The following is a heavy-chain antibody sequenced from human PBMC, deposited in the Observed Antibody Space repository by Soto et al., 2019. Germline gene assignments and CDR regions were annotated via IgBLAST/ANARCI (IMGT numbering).Heavy chain of an antibody. D-gene: IGHD3-22*01. CDR1: GASISSGGYY. V-gene: IGHV4-31*03. CDR2: IYSSGST. J-gene: IGHJ5*02. CDR3: ARSGYYGFNWFDP. Sequence: SETLSLTCTVSGASISSGGYYWSWIRQHPGKGLEWIGYIYSSGSTYYNPSLKSRVTISVDTSKNQFSLKLSSVTAADTAVYYCARSGYYGFNWFDPWGQGTLVTVSS.